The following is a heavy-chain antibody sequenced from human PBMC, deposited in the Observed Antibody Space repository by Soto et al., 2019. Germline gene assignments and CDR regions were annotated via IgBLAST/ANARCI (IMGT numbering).Heavy chain of an antibody. CDR1: GGSISSYY. D-gene: IGHD1-26*01. CDR2: IYYSGST. CDR3: ARLVSTFGPKSTWFDP. V-gene: IGHV4-59*01. J-gene: IGHJ5*02. Sequence: SETLSLTCTVSGGSISSYYWSWIRQPPGKGLEWIGYIYYSGSTNYNPSLKSRVTISVDTSKNQFSLKLSSVTAADTAVYYCARLVSTFGPKSTWFDPWGQGSLVTVSS.